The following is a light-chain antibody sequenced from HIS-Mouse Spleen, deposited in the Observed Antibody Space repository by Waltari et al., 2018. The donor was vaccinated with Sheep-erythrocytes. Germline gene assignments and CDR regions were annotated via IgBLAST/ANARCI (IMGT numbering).Light chain of an antibody. CDR1: SSDVGGYNY. V-gene: IGLV2-11*02. CDR2: DAS. J-gene: IGLJ1*01. Sequence: QSALTQPRSVSGSPGQSVTISCTGTSSDVGGYNYVSWYQQHPGKAPKLMIYDASKRPSGGPDRFSGSKSRNTASLTISGLQAEDEADYYCCSYAGRYNHVFATGTKVTVL. CDR3: CSYAGRYNHV.